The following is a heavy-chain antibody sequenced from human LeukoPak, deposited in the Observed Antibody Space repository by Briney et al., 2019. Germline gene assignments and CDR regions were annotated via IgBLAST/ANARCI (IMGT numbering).Heavy chain of an antibody. CDR2: IYHSGST. Sequence: SETLSLTCAVSGGSISSSNWWSWVRQPPGKGLEWIGEIYHSGSTNYNPSLKGRVTISVDKSKNQFSLKLSSVTAADTAVYYCARDRKYGSGRPQGAFDYWGQGTLVTVSS. CDR1: GGSISSSNW. V-gene: IGHV4-4*02. J-gene: IGHJ4*02. CDR3: ARDRKYGSGRPQGAFDY. D-gene: IGHD3-10*01.